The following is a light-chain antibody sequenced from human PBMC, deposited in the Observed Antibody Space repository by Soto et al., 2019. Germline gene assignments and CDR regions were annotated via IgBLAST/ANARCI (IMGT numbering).Light chain of an antibody. V-gene: IGKV3D-15*01. CDR1: QSVGSSY. CDR3: QPYNNWPLT. CDR2: GAS. J-gene: IGKJ4*01. Sequence: EIVMTQSPATLSVSPGERATLSCRASQSVGSSYLAWYQHKPGQAPRLLIYGASSRATGIPARFSGSRSGAEFTLTINSLQSEDFAVYYCQPYNNWPLTFGGGTKVDIK.